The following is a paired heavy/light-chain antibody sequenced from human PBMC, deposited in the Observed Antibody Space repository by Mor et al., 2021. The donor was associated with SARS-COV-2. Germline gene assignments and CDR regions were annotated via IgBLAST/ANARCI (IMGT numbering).Light chain of an antibody. CDR3: QQTYTTPKYT. CDR2: VAS. CDR1: QSISTY. V-gene: IGKV1-39*01. J-gene: IGKJ2*01. Sequence: DIQMTQSPSSLSASVGDRVTITCRASQSISTYLNWYQQKPGKAPNLLIYVASSLQSGVPSRFSGSGSGTDFTLTISGLQPEDFATYYCQQTYTTPKYTFGQGTKLEIK.
Heavy chain of an antibody. CDR3: ARRGYGDYAPFDY. D-gene: IGHD4-17*01. CDR1: GFTVSSNY. J-gene: IGHJ4*02. Sequence: EVQLVESGGDLVQPGGSLRLSCAVSGFTVSSNYMSWVRQAPGKGLEWVSTLYSGGNTYHADSVKGRFTMSRDNSKNTLYLQMNSLRAEDTAVYYCARRGYGDYAPFDYWGQGTLVTVSS. CDR2: LYSGGNT. V-gene: IGHV3-66*04.